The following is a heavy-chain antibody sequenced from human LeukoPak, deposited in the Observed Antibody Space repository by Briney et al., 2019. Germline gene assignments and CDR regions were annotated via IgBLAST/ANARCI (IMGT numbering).Heavy chain of an antibody. CDR3: ARPPLFDSSLFDP. CDR1: GGSISGYY. Sequence: SETPSLTCTVSGGSISGYYWRSIRQRPRERLEWSGYIYYSGITNYNPSLKSRDTISLDTSKKRISLKLTSVTAADTAVYFCARPPLFDSSLFDPWGQGTLVTVSS. D-gene: IGHD6-13*01. CDR2: IYYSGIT. V-gene: IGHV4-59*08. J-gene: IGHJ5*02.